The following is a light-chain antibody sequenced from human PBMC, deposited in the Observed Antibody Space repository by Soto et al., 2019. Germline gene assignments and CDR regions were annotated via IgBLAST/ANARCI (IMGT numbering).Light chain of an antibody. CDR1: QSISRY. J-gene: IGKJ1*01. Sequence: DIQITQSPSSLSSSVGDRVSITCRSSQSISRYLNWYQQKPGKAPKILIYGASTLQSGVPSRFSGSGSGTDFTLTISSLQPEDFATYFCQQKYRLPRTFGQGTKV. V-gene: IGKV1-39*01. CDR2: GAS. CDR3: QQKYRLPRT.